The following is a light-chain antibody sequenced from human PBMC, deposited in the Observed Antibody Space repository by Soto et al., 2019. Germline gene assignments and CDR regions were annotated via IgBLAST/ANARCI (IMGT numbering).Light chain of an antibody. J-gene: IGKJ2*01. CDR1: QSVSSN. CDR2: GAS. CDR3: QQYNNWPPYT. V-gene: IGKV3-15*01. Sequence: EIVMTQSPATXSVSPGERATLSCRASQSVSSNLAWYQQKPGQAPRLLIYGASTRATGIPARFSGSGSGTEFTLTISSLQSEDFAVYYCQQYNNWPPYTFGQGTKLEIK.